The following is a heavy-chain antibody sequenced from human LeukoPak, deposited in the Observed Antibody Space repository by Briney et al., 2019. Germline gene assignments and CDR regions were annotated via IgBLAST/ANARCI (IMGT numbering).Heavy chain of an antibody. CDR1: GYTFTDYY. CDR3: ARAQGYGDCDY. Sequence: GASVKVSCKASGYTFTDYYIHWVRQAPGQGLEWMGIINPSGGNTKHAEKFQARVTMTRDTSTSTVYMDLSSLRSEDTAVYYCARAQGYGDCDYWGQGTLVTVSS. V-gene: IGHV1-46*01. CDR2: INPSGGNT. D-gene: IGHD4-17*01. J-gene: IGHJ4*02.